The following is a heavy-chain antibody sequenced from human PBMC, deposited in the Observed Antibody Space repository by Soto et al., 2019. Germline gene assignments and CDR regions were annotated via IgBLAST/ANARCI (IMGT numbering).Heavy chain of an antibody. V-gene: IGHV4-31*03. CDR1: GGSISSGGYY. D-gene: IGHD3-10*01. CDR3: ARYTMVRGAKAFDY. Sequence: QVQLQESGPGLVKPSQTLSLTCTVSGGSISSGGYYWSWIRQHPGKGLEWIGYIYYSGSTYYNPSLQSRVTISVDTSKNQFSLKLSSVTAADTAVYYCARYTMVRGAKAFDYWGQGTLVTVSS. J-gene: IGHJ4*02. CDR2: IYYSGST.